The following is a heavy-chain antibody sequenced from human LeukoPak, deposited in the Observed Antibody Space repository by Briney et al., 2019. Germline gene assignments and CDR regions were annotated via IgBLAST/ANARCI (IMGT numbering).Heavy chain of an antibody. D-gene: IGHD3-3*01. CDR1: GYTFTSYG. J-gene: IGHJ6*02. Sequence: PAASVKVSCKASGYTFTSYGISWVRQAPGQGLEWMGWISAYNGNTNYAQKLQGRVTMTTDTSTSTAYMELRSLRSDDTAVYYCARGDKGPSLITIFGVVITQGTYYYYGMDVWGQGTTVTVSS. CDR2: ISAYNGNT. CDR3: ARGDKGPSLITIFGVVITQGTYYYYGMDV. V-gene: IGHV1-18*01.